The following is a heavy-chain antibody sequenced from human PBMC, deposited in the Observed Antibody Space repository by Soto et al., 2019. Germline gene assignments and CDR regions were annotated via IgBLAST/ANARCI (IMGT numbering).Heavy chain of an antibody. V-gene: IGHV4-61*08. CDR3: ARSPNYYYYGFDV. CDR2: LYYSGST. J-gene: IGHJ6*02. Sequence: SETLSLTCTVSGGSVSSGDYFWSWLRQSPGKRLEWIAYLYYSGSTDYNPSLKSRAPISVDTSKSQVSLTLTSMTAADAAVYYCARSPNYYYYGFDVWGQGTTVTVSS. D-gene: IGHD3-10*01. CDR1: GGSVSSGDYF.